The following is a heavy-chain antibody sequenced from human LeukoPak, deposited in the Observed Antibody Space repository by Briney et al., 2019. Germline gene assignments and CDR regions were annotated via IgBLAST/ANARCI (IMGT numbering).Heavy chain of an antibody. CDR2: IYYSGST. CDR3: ARGPTKNYFDY. J-gene: IGHJ4*02. Sequence: KPSETLSLTCTVSGGSISSYYWSWIRQPPGKGLEWIGDIYYSGSTNYKSSLNSRVTMSVDTSKNQFSLKLRSVTAADTAVYYCARGPTKNYFDYWGQGTLVTVSS. V-gene: IGHV4-59*01. CDR1: GGSISSYY.